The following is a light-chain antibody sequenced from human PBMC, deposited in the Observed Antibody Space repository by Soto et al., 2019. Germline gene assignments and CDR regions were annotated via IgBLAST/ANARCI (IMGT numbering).Light chain of an antibody. CDR1: QSVNTN. V-gene: IGKV3-15*01. CDR2: DTS. CDR3: QPYNNWPLT. Sequence: EIVMTQSPATLSVSPGERATLSCRASQSVNTNVAWYQQEPGQTPRLLIYDTSTRATGVPTRFSGSRSGAEFTLTINSLQSEDFAVYYCQPYNNWPLTFGGGTKV. J-gene: IGKJ4*01.